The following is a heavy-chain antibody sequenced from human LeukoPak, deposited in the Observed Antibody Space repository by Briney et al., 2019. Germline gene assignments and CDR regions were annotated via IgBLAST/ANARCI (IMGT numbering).Heavy chain of an antibody. V-gene: IGHV4-39*07. CDR3: ARSGGSSWYDWFDP. CDR2: IYHSGST. J-gene: IGHJ5*02. Sequence: SETLSLTCTVSGGSITSSNYYWGWIRQPPGKGLEWIGSIYHSGSTYYNPSLKSRVTISVDTSKNQFSLKLSSVTAADTAVYYCARSGGSSWYDWFDPWGQGTLVTVSS. CDR1: GGSITSSNYY. D-gene: IGHD6-13*01.